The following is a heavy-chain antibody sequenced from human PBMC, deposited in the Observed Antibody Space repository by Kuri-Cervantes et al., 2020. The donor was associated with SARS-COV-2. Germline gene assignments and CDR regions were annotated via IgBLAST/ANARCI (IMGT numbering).Heavy chain of an antibody. CDR1: GLDIRSEY. Sequence: GESLKISCAASGLDIRSEYMTWVRQAPGKGLEWVSVIYSGGGGGGTHYAESAQGRFRISRDDSKNTMYLQMNSLRAEDTAVYYCAKDSVVGSGWFFDYWGQGTLVTVSS. CDR2: IYSGGGGGGT. CDR3: AKDSVVGSGWFFDY. V-gene: IGHV3-53*01. D-gene: IGHD6-19*01. J-gene: IGHJ4*02.